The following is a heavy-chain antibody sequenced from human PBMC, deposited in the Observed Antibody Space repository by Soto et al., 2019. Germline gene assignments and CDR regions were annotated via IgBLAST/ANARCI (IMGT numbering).Heavy chain of an antibody. D-gene: IGHD3-10*01. CDR2: IYYSGST. CDR1: GGSISSGDYY. J-gene: IGHJ4*02. Sequence: PSETLSLTCTVSGGSISSGDYYWSWIRQPPGKGLEWIGYIYYSGSTYYNPSLKSRVTISVDTSKNQFSLKLSSVTAADTAVYYCAGSRTIPGSFDYWGQGTLVTVSS. V-gene: IGHV4-30-4*01. CDR3: AGSRTIPGSFDY.